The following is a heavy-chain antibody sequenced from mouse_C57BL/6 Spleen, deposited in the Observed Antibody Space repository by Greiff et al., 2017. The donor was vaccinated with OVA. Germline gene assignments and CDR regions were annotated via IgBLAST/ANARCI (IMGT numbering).Heavy chain of an antibody. J-gene: IGHJ3*01. CDR2: ISSGSSTI. D-gene: IGHD1-1*01. Sequence: EVMLVESGGGLVKPGGSLKLSCAASGFTFSDYGMHWVRQAPEKGLEWVADISSGSSTIYYADTVKGRFTISRDNAKNTLFLQMTSLRSEDTAMYYCARCYYGSSPAWFAYWGQGTLVTVSA. CDR3: ARCYYGSSPAWFAY. CDR1: GFTFSDYG. V-gene: IGHV5-17*01.